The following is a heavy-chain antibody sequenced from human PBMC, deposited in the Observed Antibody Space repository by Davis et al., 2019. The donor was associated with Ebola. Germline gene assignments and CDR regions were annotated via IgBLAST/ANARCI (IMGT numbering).Heavy chain of an antibody. CDR3: ARFLGYYDSSGYYDAYWYFDL. CDR1: GYSFTSYW. CDR2: IYPGDSDT. V-gene: IGHV5-51*01. D-gene: IGHD3-22*01. Sequence: GESLKISCQGSGYSFTSYWIGWVRQMPGKGLEWMGIIYPGDSDTRYSPSFQGQVTISADKSISTAYLQWSSLKASDTAMYYCARFLGYYDSSGYYDAYWYFDLWGRGTLVTVSS. J-gene: IGHJ2*01.